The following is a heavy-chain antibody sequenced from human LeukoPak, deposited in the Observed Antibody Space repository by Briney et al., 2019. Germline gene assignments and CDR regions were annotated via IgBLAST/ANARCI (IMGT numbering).Heavy chain of an antibody. V-gene: IGHV4-39*01. CDR2: IHYSGST. CDR1: GGSIRSSTYY. Sequence: PSETLSLTCTVSGGSIRSSTYYWGWIRQPPGKGLEWIGGIHYSGSTHYNPSLKSRVTISVDTPKNQFSLKLSSVTAADTAVYYCARLFDYWGQGTLVTVSS. CDR3: ARLFDY. J-gene: IGHJ4*02.